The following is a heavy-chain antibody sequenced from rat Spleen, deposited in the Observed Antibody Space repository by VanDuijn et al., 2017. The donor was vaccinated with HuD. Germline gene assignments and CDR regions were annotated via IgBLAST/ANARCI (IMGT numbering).Heavy chain of an antibody. CDR2: MWSGGST. D-gene: IGHD1-2*01. Sequence: EVQLKESGPGLVQPSQTLSLTCTVSGFSLTDYSVHWVRQPPGKGLEWMGVMWSGGSTSYHSALKSRLSISRDTSKSQVFLKMNNLQTEDIATYYCARSSSYSRYVMDAWGQGASVTVSS. J-gene: IGHJ4*01. V-gene: IGHV2S63*01. CDR3: ARSSSYSRYVMDA. CDR1: GFSLTDYS.